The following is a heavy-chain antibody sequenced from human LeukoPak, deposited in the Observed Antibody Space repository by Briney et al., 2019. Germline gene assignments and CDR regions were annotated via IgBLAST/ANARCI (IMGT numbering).Heavy chain of an antibody. Sequence: GASVKVSCKASGYTFTSYGISWVRQAPGQGLEWMGWISAYNGNTNYAQKLQGRVTMTTDTSTSTAYMELRSLRSDDTAVYYCARSWVEYSGYDDYGMDVWGQGTTVTVSS. CDR3: ARSWVEYSGYDDYGMDV. D-gene: IGHD5-12*01. J-gene: IGHJ6*02. CDR2: ISAYNGNT. CDR1: GYTFTSYG. V-gene: IGHV1-18*01.